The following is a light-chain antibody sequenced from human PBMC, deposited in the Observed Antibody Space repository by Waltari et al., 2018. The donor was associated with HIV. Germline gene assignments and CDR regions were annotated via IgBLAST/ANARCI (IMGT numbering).Light chain of an antibody. Sequence: EIVMTQSPDSLAVSLGERATINCKSSQTILYTYKNKDSLAWYQQRPGQPPRLLIYWASTRESGVPYRFTGSGSGTDFTLTISSLQAEDVAVYYCQQYYSPPYTFGQGTELQIK. CDR2: WAS. J-gene: IGKJ2*01. CDR1: QTILYTYKNKDS. CDR3: QQYYSPPYT. V-gene: IGKV4-1*01.